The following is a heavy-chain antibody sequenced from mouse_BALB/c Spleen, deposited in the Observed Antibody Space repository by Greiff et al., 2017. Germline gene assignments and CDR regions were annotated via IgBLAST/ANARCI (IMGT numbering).Heavy chain of an antibody. CDR1: GYTFTDYA. J-gene: IGHJ3*01. Sequence: QVQLQQSGAELVRPGVSVKISCKGSGYTFTDYAMHWVKQSHAKSLEWIGVISTYYGDASYNQKFKGKATMTVDKSSSTAYMELARLTSEDSAIYYCARKDYGSRGNWFAYWGQGTLVTVSA. D-gene: IGHD1-1*01. CDR2: ISTYYGDA. V-gene: IGHV1S137*01. CDR3: ARKDYGSRGNWFAY.